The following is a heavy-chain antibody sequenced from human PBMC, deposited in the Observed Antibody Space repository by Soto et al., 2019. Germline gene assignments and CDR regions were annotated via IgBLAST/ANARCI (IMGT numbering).Heavy chain of an antibody. CDR2: ITASGAST. Sequence: EVHLLESGGGLVQYGGSLRLSCAASGFSFNNYAMSWIRQAPGKGLEWVSAITASGASTYYTDSVKGRFTISRDNSKNTLYLQMNSLRAEDTALYYCASGYRDTASCLRVDVWGQGTTVTVSS. J-gene: IGHJ6*02. D-gene: IGHD2-2*03. CDR3: ASGYRDTASCLRVDV. V-gene: IGHV3-23*01. CDR1: GFSFNNYA.